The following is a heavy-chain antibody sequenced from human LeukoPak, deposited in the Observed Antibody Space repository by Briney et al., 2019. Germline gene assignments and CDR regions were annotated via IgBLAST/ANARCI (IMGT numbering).Heavy chain of an antibody. V-gene: IGHV4-61*02. J-gene: IGHJ4*02. CDR3: ARVPTSGWYGIDY. Sequence: SETLSLTCTVSGGSISSGSYYWSWIRQPAGKGLEWIGRIYTSGSTNYNLSLKSRVTISVDTSKNQFSLKLSSVTAADTAVYYCARVPTSGWYGIDYWGQGTLVTVSS. CDR1: GGSISSGSYY. CDR2: IYTSGST. D-gene: IGHD6-19*01.